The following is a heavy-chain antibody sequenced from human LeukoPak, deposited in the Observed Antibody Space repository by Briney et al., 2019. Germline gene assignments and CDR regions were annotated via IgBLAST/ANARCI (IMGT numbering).Heavy chain of an antibody. CDR2: INPNSGGT. D-gene: IGHD3-16*01. V-gene: IGHV1-2*02. J-gene: IGHJ6*03. CDR3: ARILYLGTSLPYYYFYYMDV. CDR1: GYTFTGYY. Sequence: GASVKVSCKASGYTFTGYYMHWVRQAPGQGLEWMGWINPNSGGTNYAQKFQGRVTMTRDTSISTPYLELSSLRYDDTPVYDCARILYLGTSLPYYYFYYMDVWGEGTTVTVSS.